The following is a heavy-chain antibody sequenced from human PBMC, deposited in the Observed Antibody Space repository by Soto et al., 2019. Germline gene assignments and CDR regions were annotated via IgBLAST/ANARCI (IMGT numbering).Heavy chain of an antibody. Sequence: HPGGSLRLSCAASGFTFSSYGMHWVRQAPGKGLEWVAVISYDGSNKYYADSVKGRFTISRDNSKNTLYLQMNSLRAEDTAVYYCAKGSYYDFWSGYNGDYFDYWGQGTLVT. J-gene: IGHJ4*02. D-gene: IGHD3-3*01. CDR1: GFTFSSYG. CDR3: AKGSYYDFWSGYNGDYFDY. CDR2: ISYDGSNK. V-gene: IGHV3-30*18.